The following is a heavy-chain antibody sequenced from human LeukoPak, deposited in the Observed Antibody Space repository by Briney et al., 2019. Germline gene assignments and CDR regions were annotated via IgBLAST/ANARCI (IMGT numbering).Heavy chain of an antibody. D-gene: IGHD3-10*01. Sequence: GGSLRLSCAASGFTFSSYAMSWVRQAPGKGLVWVSRINTDGRITNYADSVKGRFTISRDNSKNTLYLQMNSLRAEDTAVYYCAKDYYGSGSLFDYWGQGTLVTVSS. CDR3: AKDYYGSGSLFDY. CDR1: GFTFSSYA. V-gene: IGHV3-23*01. J-gene: IGHJ4*02. CDR2: INTDGRIT.